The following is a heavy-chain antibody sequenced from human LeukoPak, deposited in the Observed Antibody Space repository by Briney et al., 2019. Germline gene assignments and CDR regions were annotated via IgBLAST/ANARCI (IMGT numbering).Heavy chain of an antibody. J-gene: IGHJ4*02. CDR2: IYYSGST. Sequence: SETLSLTCTVSGVSVSSGSYYWSWIRQPPGKGLEWIGYIYYSGSTNYNPSLKSRVTISVDTSKNQFSLKLSSVTAADTTVYYCARNPLEMATITGADYWGQGTLVTVSS. CDR3: ARNPLEMATITGADY. V-gene: IGHV4-61*01. CDR1: GVSVSSGSYY. D-gene: IGHD5-24*01.